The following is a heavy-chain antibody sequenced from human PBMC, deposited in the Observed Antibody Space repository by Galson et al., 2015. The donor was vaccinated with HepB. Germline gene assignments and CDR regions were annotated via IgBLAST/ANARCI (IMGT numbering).Heavy chain of an antibody. CDR3: AKDMYSNYILVHAFDI. CDR2: ISYDGSNK. Sequence: SLRLSCAASGFTFSTYGMNWVRQAPGKGLEWVALISYDGSNKYYADSVKGRFTISRDSSNNTLYLQMNSLRAEDTAVYYCAKDMYSNYILVHAFDIWGQGTMVTVSS. J-gene: IGHJ3*02. D-gene: IGHD4-11*01. V-gene: IGHV3-30*18. CDR1: GFTFSTYG.